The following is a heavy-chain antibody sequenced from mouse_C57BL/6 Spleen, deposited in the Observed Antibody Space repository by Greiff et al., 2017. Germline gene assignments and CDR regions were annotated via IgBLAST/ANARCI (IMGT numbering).Heavy chain of an antibody. CDR1: GYTFTSYW. CDR3: AKGGGNYSLDY. D-gene: IGHD2-1*01. Sequence: VQLQQPGAELVMPGASVKLSCKASGYTFTSYWMHWVKQRPGQGLEWIGEIDPSDSYTNYNQKFKGKSTLTVDKSSSTAYMQLSSLTSEDSAVYYCAKGGGNYSLDYWGQGTTLTVSS. J-gene: IGHJ2*01. CDR2: IDPSDSYT. V-gene: IGHV1-69*01.